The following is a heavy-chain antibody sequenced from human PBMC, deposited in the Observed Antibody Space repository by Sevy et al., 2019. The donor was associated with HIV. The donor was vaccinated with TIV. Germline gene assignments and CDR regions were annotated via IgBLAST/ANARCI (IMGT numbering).Heavy chain of an antibody. Sequence: SETLSLTCAVYGGSFSGYYWSWIRQPPGKGLEWIGEINHSGSTNYNPSLKSRVTISVDTSKNQFSLKLSSVTAADTAVYYCATRISIAAAGTKSPFDYWGQGTLVTVSS. V-gene: IGHV4-34*01. D-gene: IGHD6-13*01. J-gene: IGHJ4*02. CDR1: GGSFSGYY. CDR3: ATRISIAAAGTKSPFDY. CDR2: INHSGST.